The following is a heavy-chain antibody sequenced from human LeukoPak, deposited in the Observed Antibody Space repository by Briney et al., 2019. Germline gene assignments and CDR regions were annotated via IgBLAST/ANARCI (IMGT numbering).Heavy chain of an antibody. D-gene: IGHD6-13*01. CDR3: ARGREDSSSWDWFDP. J-gene: IGHJ5*02. CDR1: GGSFSGYY. CDR2: INHSGST. V-gene: IGHV4-34*01. Sequence: SETLSLICAVYGGSFSGYYWSWIRQPPGKGLEWIGEINHSGSTNYNPSLKSRVTISVDTSKNQFSLKLSSVTAADTAVYYCARGREDSSSWDWFDPWGQGTLVTVSS.